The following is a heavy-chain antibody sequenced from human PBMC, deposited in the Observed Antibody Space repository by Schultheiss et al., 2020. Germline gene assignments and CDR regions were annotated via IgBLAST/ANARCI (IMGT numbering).Heavy chain of an antibody. CDR2: INTNTGNP. Sequence: ASVKVSCKASGYTFTSYAMNWVRQAPGQGLEWMGWINTNTGNPTYAQGFTGRFVFSLDTSVSTAYLQISSLKAEDTAVYYCARGHYVVVVAATSCYYYYGMDVWGQGTTVTVSS. V-gene: IGHV7-4-1*02. J-gene: IGHJ6*02. CDR1: GYTFTSYA. CDR3: ARGHYVVVVAATSCYYYYGMDV. D-gene: IGHD2-15*01.